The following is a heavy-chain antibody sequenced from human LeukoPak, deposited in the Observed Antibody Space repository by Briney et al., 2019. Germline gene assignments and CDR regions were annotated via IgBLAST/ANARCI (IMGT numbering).Heavy chain of an antibody. CDR1: GGTFSSYA. V-gene: IGHV1-69*13. CDR2: IIPIFGTA. Sequence: SVKVSCKASGGTFSSYAISWVRQAPGQGLEWMGEIIPIFGTANYAQKFQGRVTITADESTSTAYMELSSLRSEDTAVYYCARGLVVVDPGPYYFDYWGQGTLVTVSS. J-gene: IGHJ4*02. D-gene: IGHD3-22*01. CDR3: ARGLVVVDPGPYYFDY.